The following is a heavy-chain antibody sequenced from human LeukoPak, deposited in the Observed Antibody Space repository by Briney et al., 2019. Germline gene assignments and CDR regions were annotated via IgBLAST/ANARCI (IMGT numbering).Heavy chain of an antibody. D-gene: IGHD3-10*01. CDR2: VDHSGYT. Sequence: SETLSLTCAVSGGSISSTNWWTWVRQPPGKGLEWIGEVDHSGYTNYNPSLKSRVTKSVDKSKNHFSLKLSSVTAADTAIYYCARDVWVRGVIISDYWGQGTLVTVSS. V-gene: IGHV4-4*02. J-gene: IGHJ4*02. CDR1: GGSISSTNW. CDR3: ARDVWVRGVIISDY.